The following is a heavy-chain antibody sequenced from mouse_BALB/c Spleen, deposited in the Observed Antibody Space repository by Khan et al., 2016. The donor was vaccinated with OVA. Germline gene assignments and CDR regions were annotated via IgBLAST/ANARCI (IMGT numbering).Heavy chain of an antibody. Sequence: EVELVESGPGLVKPSQSLSLTCTVTGYSITSNYAWNWIRQFPGNKLEWMGYISYSGSTSYNPSLKSRISITRDTSKNQFFLQLNSVTTEDTATYYCARGKYYGYAMDYWGQGTSVTVSS. CDR2: ISYSGST. J-gene: IGHJ4*01. CDR3: ARGKYYGYAMDY. D-gene: IGHD1-1*01. V-gene: IGHV3-2*02. CDR1: GYSITSNYA.